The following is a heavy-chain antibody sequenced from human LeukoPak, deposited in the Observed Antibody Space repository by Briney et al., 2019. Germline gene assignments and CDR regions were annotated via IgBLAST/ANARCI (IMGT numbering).Heavy chain of an antibody. CDR1: GGTFSSYA. J-gene: IGHJ6*02. V-gene: IGHV1-69*01. CDR2: IIPIFGTA. D-gene: IGHD3-3*01. CDR3: ARGVVSGYYYYGMDV. Sequence: SVEVSCKASGGTFSSYAISWVRQAPGQGLEWMGGIIPIFGTANYAQKFQGRVTITADESTSTAYMELSSLRSEDTAVYYCARGVVSGYYYYGMDVWGQGTTVTVSS.